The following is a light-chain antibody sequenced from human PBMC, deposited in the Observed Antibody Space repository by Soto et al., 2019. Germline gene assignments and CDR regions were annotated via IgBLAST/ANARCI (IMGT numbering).Light chain of an antibody. CDR1: QTIRTW. CDR3: QQYNSYLIT. V-gene: IGKV1-5*01. CDR2: DAS. J-gene: IGKJ5*01. Sequence: DIQMTQSPSTLSASVGDRVTISCRASQTIRTWLAWYQQRPGKAPKLLIYDASSLESGVPSRFSGSGSGTEFTLTISSLQPDDFATYYCQQYNSYLITFGQGTRLEI.